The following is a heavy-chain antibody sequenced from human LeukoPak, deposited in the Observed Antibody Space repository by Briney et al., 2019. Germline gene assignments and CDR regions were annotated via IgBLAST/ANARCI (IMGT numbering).Heavy chain of an antibody. D-gene: IGHD1-26*01. J-gene: IGHJ4*02. V-gene: IGHV4-59*01. CDR1: GGSISSYY. CDR3: ARDLGSWYYFDY. Sequence: SETLSLTCTVSGGSISSYYWSWIRQPPGKGLEWIGYIYYSGSTNYNPSLESRVTISVDTSKNQFSLKLSSVTAADTAVYYCARDLGSWYYFDYWGQGTLVTVSS. CDR2: IYYSGST.